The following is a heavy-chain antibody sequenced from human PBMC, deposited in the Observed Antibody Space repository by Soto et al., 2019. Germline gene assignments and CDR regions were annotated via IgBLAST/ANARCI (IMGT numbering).Heavy chain of an antibody. D-gene: IGHD3-9*01. J-gene: IGHJ6*02. V-gene: IGHV3-33*08. Sequence: GGSLRLSCAASGFTVSSYGMHWVRQAPGKGLEWVAVIWYDGSNKYYADSVKGRFTISRDNSKNTLYLQMNSLRAEDTAVYYCARVLTWVTPSYYYGMDVWGQGTTVTVSS. CDR2: IWYDGSNK. CDR1: GFTVSSYG. CDR3: ARVLTWVTPSYYYGMDV.